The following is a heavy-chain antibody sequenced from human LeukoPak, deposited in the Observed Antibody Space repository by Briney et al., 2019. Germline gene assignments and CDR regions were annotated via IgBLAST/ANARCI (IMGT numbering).Heavy chain of an antibody. CDR3: ASRAHFWSGPGG. D-gene: IGHD3-3*02. J-gene: IGHJ4*02. Sequence: GGSLRLSCAASGFTFSTHWMSWVRQAPGKGLEWVANIKQDGSEKYYVDSVKGRFTISRDNAKDSLYLQMNSLRAEDTAVYYCASRAHFWSGPGGWGQGTLVTVSS. V-gene: IGHV3-7*01. CDR1: GFTFSTHW. CDR2: IKQDGSEK.